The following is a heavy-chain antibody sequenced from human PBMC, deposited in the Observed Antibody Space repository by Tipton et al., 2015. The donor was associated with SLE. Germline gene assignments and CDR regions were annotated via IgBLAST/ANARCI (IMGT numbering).Heavy chain of an antibody. CDR2: IYYSGST. Sequence: TLSLTCTVSGGSISSHYWSWIRQPPGKGLEWIGYIYYSGSTNYNPSLKSRVTISVDTSKNQFSLKLSSVTAADTAVYYCARDTYYYDSSGYDDAFDIWGQGTMVTASS. V-gene: IGHV4-59*11. J-gene: IGHJ3*02. CDR3: ARDTYYYDSSGYDDAFDI. CDR1: GGSISSHY. D-gene: IGHD3-22*01.